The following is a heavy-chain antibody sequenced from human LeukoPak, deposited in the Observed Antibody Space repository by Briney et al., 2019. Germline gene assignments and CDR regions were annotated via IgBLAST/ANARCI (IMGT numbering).Heavy chain of an antibody. CDR3: ARDFYGGEGYYFDY. D-gene: IGHD4-23*01. CDR1: GGSISSGSYY. CDR2: IYTSGST. Sequence: PSEILSLTCTVSGGSISSGSYYWSWIRQPAGKGLEWIGRIYTSGSTNYNPSLKSRVTISVDTSKNQFSLKLSSVTAADTAVYYCARDFYGGEGYYFDYWGQGTLVTVSS. J-gene: IGHJ4*02. V-gene: IGHV4-61*02.